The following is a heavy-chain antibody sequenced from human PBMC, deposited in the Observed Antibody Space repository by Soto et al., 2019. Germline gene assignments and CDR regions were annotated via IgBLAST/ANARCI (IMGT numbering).Heavy chain of an antibody. CDR1: GFTFSNAW. CDR3: AKSLRMATIQSLDY. V-gene: IGHV3-15*07. Sequence: GGSLRLSCAASGFTFSNAWMNWVRQAPGKGLEWVGRIKSKTEGGTTDYAAPVKGRFTISRDNSKNTLYLQMNSLRAEDTAVYYCAKSLRMATIQSLDYWGQGTLVTVSS. J-gene: IGHJ4*02. D-gene: IGHD5-12*01. CDR2: IKSKTEGGTT.